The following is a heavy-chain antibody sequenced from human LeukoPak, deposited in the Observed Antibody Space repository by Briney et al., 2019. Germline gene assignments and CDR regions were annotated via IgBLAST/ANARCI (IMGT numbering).Heavy chain of an antibody. CDR1: GYTFTSYD. V-gene: IGHV1-8*01. CDR2: MNPNSGNT. D-gene: IGHD3-22*01. CDR3: ARDHGWRGYYDSSGYYGY. Sequence: ASVKVSCKASGYTFTSYDINWVRQATGQGLEWMGWMNPNSGNTGYAQKFQGRVTMTRNTSISTAYMELSSLRSEDTAVYYCARDHGWRGYYDSSGYYGYWGQGTLVTVSS. J-gene: IGHJ4*02.